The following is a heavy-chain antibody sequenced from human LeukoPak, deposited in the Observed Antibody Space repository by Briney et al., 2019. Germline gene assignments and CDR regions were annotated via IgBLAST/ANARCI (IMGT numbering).Heavy chain of an antibody. CDR2: IYTSGST. V-gene: IGHV4-4*09. D-gene: IGHD3-3*01. J-gene: IGHJ3*02. CDR1: GGSISSYY. CDR3: ARHLGSYDFWSGYDAFDI. Sequence: SETLSPTCTVSGGSISSYYWSWIRQPPGKGLEWIGYIYTSGSTNYNPSLKSRVTISVDTSKNQFSLKLSSVTAADTAVYYCARHLGSYDFWSGYDAFDIWGQGTMVTVSS.